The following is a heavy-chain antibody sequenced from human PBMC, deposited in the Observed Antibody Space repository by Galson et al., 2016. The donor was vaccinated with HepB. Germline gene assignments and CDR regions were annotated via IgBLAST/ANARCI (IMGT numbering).Heavy chain of an antibody. J-gene: IGHJ4*02. CDR1: GFTFNTYS. V-gene: IGHV3-21*01. CDR3: ARGLRGMIRFFDWSTHFDS. CDR2: ISGTSTYI. D-gene: IGHD3-9*01. Sequence: SLRLSCAASGFTFNTYSMNWVRQAPGKGLEWVSSISGTSTYIYHAVSVKGRFTISRDNAKNSLYLQMNNVSAEDTAVYYCARGLRGMIRFFDWSTHFDSWGQGTLVTVSS.